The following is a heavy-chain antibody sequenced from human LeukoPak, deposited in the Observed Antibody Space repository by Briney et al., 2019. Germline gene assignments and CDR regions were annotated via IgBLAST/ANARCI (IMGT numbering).Heavy chain of an antibody. Sequence: SETLSLTCAVYGGSFSGYYWSWIRQPPGKGPEWIGEINHSGSTNYNPSLKSRVTISVDTSKNQFSLKLSSVTAADTAVYYCARVVAVAGRDYWGQGTLVTVSS. CDR3: ARVVAVAGRDY. CDR2: INHSGST. D-gene: IGHD6-19*01. J-gene: IGHJ4*02. V-gene: IGHV4-34*01. CDR1: GGSFSGYY.